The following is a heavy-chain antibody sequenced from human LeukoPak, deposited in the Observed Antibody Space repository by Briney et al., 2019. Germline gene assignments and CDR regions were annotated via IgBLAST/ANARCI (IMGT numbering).Heavy chain of an antibody. J-gene: IGHJ4*02. CDR1: GGSISSGGYY. V-gene: IGHV4-31*03. D-gene: IGHD1-26*01. CDR3: ARAWYEIVGATQVHAFDY. CDR2: IYYSGST. Sequence: PSQTLSLTCTVSGGSISSGGYYWSWIRQHPGKGLEWIGYIYYSGSTYYNPSLKSRVTISVDTSKNQFSLKLSSVTAADTAVYYCARAWYEIVGATQVHAFDYWGQGTLVTVSS.